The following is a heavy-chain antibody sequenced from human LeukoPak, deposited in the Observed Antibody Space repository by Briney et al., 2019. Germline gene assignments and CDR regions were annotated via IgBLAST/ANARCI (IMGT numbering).Heavy chain of an antibody. Sequence: SGGSLRLSCAASGFHFNDHYMTWIGQAPGKGLEWVSYISSSRSYTNYSDSVKVRFTISRDSAKNSLYLQMNSLRAEDTAVYYCARLVPAASYYFDYWGQGTLVTVSS. J-gene: IGHJ4*02. CDR3: ARLVPAASYYFDY. CDR1: GFHFNDHY. V-gene: IGHV3-11*03. CDR2: ISSSRSYT. D-gene: IGHD2-2*01.